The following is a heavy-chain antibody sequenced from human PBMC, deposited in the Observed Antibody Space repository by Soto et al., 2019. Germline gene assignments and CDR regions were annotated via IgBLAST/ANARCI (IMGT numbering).Heavy chain of an antibody. CDR3: ARESYSFGRAFDI. D-gene: IGHD5-18*01. CDR2: INYSGAT. CDR1: GGSINSDGYY. Sequence: QVHLQESGPGLVKPSQTLSLTCTVSGGSINSDGYYWSWIRQHPEKGLEWIGYINYSGATYYNPSRKSRLTISVDTSKNQFSLQLTSVIAADTALYYCARESYSFGRAFDIWGHGTLVTVSS. V-gene: IGHV4-31*03. J-gene: IGHJ4*01.